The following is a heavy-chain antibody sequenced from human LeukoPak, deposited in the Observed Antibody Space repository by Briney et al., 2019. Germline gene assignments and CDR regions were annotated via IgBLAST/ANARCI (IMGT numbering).Heavy chain of an antibody. CDR1: GFTFSSYA. J-gene: IGHJ5*02. CDR3: ARDLIPYYDFWTGFDP. D-gene: IGHD3-3*01. V-gene: IGHV3-64*01. Sequence: GGSLRLSCAASGFTFSSYAMHWVRQAPGKGLEYVSAISSNGGSTYYANSVKGRFTISRDNSKNTLHLQMGSLRAEDMAVYYCARDLIPYYDFWTGFDPWGQGTLVTVSS. CDR2: ISSNGGST.